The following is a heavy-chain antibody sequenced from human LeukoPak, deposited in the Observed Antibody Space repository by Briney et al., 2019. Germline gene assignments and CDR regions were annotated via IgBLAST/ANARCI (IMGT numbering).Heavy chain of an antibody. V-gene: IGHV3-9*01. D-gene: IGHD5-24*01. J-gene: IGHJ4*02. CDR3: AKGVVRMATISNFDY. CDR1: GFTFDDYA. Sequence: GGSLRLSCAASGFTFDDYAMHWVRQAPGKGLEWVSGISWNSGSICYADSVKGRFTISRDNAKNSLYLQMNSLRAEDTALYYCAKGVVRMATISNFDYWGQGTLVTVSS. CDR2: ISWNSGSI.